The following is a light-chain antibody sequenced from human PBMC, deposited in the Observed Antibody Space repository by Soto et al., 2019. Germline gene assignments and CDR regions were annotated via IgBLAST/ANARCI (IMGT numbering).Light chain of an antibody. CDR3: SSYTSRSTVV. CDR1: SSDVGGYNY. V-gene: IGLV2-14*01. Sequence: QSALTQPASVSGSPGQSITISCTGTSSDVGGYNYVSWYQQHPGKAPKLMIYDVSNRPSGVSNRFSGSKSGNTASLTISGLQAEDEADYYCSSYTSRSTVVFGGGNKVTVL. J-gene: IGLJ2*01. CDR2: DVS.